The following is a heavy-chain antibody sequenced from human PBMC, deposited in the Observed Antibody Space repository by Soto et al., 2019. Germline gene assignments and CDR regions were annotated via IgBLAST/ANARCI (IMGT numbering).Heavy chain of an antibody. V-gene: IGHV1-8*01. CDR3: AGGLFELWPYDYFYYYYMDV. CDR2: MNPNSGNT. J-gene: IGHJ6*03. D-gene: IGHD5-18*01. Sequence: QVQLVQSGAEVKKPGASVKVSCKASGYTFTSYDINWVRQATGQGLEWMGWMNPNSGNTGYAQKFRGRVTMTRNTPISPAYMELSSLRSEDTAVYYCAGGLFELWPYDYFYYYYMDVWGKGTTVTVSS. CDR1: GYTFTSYD.